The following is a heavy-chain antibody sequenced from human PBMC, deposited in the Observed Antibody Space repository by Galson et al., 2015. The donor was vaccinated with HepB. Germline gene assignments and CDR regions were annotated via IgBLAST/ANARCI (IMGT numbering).Heavy chain of an antibody. CDR3: ARDADGGDKAVAGFNLGYYGMDV. J-gene: IGHJ6*02. CDR1: GYTFTSYG. CDR2: ISAYNGNT. Sequence: SVKVSCKASGYTFTSYGISWVRQAPGQGLEWMGWISAYNGNTNYAQKLQGRVTMTTDTSTSTAYMELRSLRSDDTAVYYCARDADGGDKAVAGFNLGYYGMDVWGQGTTVTVSS. V-gene: IGHV1-18*01. D-gene: IGHD6-19*01.